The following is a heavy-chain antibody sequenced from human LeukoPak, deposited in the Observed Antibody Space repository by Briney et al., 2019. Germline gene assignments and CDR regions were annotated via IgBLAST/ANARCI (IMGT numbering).Heavy chain of an antibody. V-gene: IGHV4-61*02. D-gene: IGHD1-26*01. CDR3: ARIVGATRDFDY. J-gene: IGHJ4*02. CDR2: IYSSGTT. CDR1: GGSISSGYYY. Sequence: SQTLSLTCTVSGGSISSGYYYWSWLRQPAGRGLEWIGRIYSSGTTNYNPSLKSRVTISVDTSKNQFSLKLSSVSAADTAVYYCARIVGATRDFDYWGQGTLVTVSS.